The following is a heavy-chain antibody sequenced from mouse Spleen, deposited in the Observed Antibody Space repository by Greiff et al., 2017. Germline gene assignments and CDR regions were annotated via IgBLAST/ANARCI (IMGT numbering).Heavy chain of an antibody. J-gene: IGHJ4*01. CDR3: ARGATMVATYYAMDY. V-gene: IGHV1-18*01. CDR2: INPNNGGT. Sequence: VQLQQSGPELVKPGASVKIPCKASGYTFTDYNMDWVKQSHGKSLEWIGDINPNNGGTIYNQKFKGKATLTVDKSSSTAYMELRSLTSEDTAVYYCARGATMVATYYAMDYWGQGTSVTVSS. D-gene: IGHD1-1*01. CDR1: GYTFTDYN.